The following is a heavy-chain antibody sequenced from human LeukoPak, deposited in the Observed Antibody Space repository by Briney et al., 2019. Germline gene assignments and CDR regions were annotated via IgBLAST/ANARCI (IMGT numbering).Heavy chain of an antibody. V-gene: IGHV4-59*01. CDR3: ARGFGDWGLSWFDP. J-gene: IGHJ5*02. Sequence: SETLSLTCTVSGGSISSYYWSWIRQSPGKGLEWIGYIYYGGSTDYNPSLKSRVTISVDTSKNQFSLKLTSVTAADTAVYYCARGFGDWGLSWFDPWGQGTLVTVSS. CDR2: IYYGGST. CDR1: GGSISSYY. D-gene: IGHD3-10*01.